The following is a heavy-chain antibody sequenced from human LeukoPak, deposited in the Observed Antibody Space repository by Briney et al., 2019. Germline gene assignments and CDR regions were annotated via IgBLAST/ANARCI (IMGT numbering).Heavy chain of an antibody. Sequence: GGSLRLSCAASGFTFSSYGMHWPRQAPGKGLEWVGFIRYDGNNKDYADSVKGRFTISRDNSKNTLYLQMNSLRAEDTAVYYCAKDSSSGYYSNCFDPWGQGTLVTVSS. V-gene: IGHV3-30*02. CDR2: IRYDGNNK. CDR1: GFTFSSYG. D-gene: IGHD3-22*01. J-gene: IGHJ5*02. CDR3: AKDSSSGYYSNCFDP.